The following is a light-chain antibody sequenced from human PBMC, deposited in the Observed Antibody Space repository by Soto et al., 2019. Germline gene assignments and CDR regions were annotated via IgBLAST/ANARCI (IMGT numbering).Light chain of an antibody. CDR3: QQYTTSSWT. J-gene: IGKJ1*01. V-gene: IGKV3-20*01. Sequence: EFVSRQSPGTLSLSPGERATLSCRASQTVRNNYLAWYQQKPGQAPRVLIYGTSSRATGIPDRFSGSGSGTDFTLTISRLEPEDFAVYYCQQYTTSSWTFGQGTKVDIK. CDR1: QTVRNNY. CDR2: GTS.